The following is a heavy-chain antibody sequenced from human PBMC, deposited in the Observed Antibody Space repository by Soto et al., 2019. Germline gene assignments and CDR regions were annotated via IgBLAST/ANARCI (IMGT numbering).Heavy chain of an antibody. CDR1: GFTVSSNY. J-gene: IGHJ3*02. Sequence: GGSLRLSCAASGFTVSSNYMSWVRQAPGKGLEWVSVIYSGGSTYYADSVKGRFTISRHNSKNTLYLQMNSLRAEDTAVYYCASYLNSRSYHDAFDIWGQGTMVTVSS. CDR3: ASYLNSRSYHDAFDI. V-gene: IGHV3-53*04. D-gene: IGHD1-26*01. CDR2: IYSGGST.